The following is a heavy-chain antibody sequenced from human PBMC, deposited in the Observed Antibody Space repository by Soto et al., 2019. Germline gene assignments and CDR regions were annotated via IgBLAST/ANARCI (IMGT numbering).Heavy chain of an antibody. J-gene: IGHJ4*02. Sequence: GAPVKVSCKASGKTLTSFDINWGRQAPGQGLEWMGWMNPNSGNTGYAQKFQGRVTMTRNTSISTAYMELSSLRSEDTAVYYCARGRIAVPTAALGYWGQGTLVTVSS. V-gene: IGHV1-8*01. D-gene: IGHD6-19*01. CDR2: MNPNSGNT. CDR1: GKTLTSFD. CDR3: ARGRIAVPTAALGY.